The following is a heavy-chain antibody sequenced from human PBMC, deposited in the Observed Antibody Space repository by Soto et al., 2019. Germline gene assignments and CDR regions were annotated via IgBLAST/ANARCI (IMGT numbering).Heavy chain of an antibody. V-gene: IGHV1-58*01. CDR1: GFTFTSSA. CDR2: IAVGSGYT. CDR3: AADATAWQQMVPSDY. Sequence: SVKVSCKASGFTFTSSAFQWVRQARGQRLEWIGWIAVGSGYTNYAQRFQDRVTLTRDMSTATTYMELSRLTSEDTAIYYCAADATAWQQMVPSDYSGPGTLVTVSS. J-gene: IGHJ4*02. D-gene: IGHD2-8*01.